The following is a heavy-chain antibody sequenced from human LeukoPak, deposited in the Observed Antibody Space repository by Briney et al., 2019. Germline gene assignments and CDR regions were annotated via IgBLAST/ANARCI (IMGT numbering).Heavy chain of an antibody. D-gene: IGHD3-10*01. CDR3: AKEPMVRGVNLDY. Sequence: LPGGSLRLSCAASGFTFSSYGMHWVRQAPGKGLEWVAFIRYDGDNKYYADSVRGRFTISRDNSKNTLYLQMNSLRAEDTAVYYCAKEPMVRGVNLDYWGQGTLVTVSS. CDR2: IRYDGDNK. J-gene: IGHJ4*02. V-gene: IGHV3-30*02. CDR1: GFTFSSYG.